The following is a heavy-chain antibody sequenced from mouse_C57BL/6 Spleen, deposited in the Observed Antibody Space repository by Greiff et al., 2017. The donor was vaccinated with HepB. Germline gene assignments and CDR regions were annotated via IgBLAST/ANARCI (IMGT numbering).Heavy chain of an antibody. Sequence: VQLQQSGPELVKPGASVKISCKASGYSFTGYYMNWVKQSPEKSLEWIGEINPSTGGTTYNQKFKAKATLTVDKSSSTAYMQLKSLTSEDSAVYYCAREGDLDYWGQGNSVTVSS. V-gene: IGHV1-42*01. CDR3: AREGDLDY. D-gene: IGHD3-3*01. CDR2: INPSTGGT. CDR1: GYSFTGYY. J-gene: IGHJ4*01.